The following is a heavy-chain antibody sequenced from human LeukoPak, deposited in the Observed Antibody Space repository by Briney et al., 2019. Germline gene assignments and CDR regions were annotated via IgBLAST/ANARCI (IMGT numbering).Heavy chain of an antibody. CDR3: ARYYYDSSGSSQYYFDY. V-gene: IGHV1-46*01. J-gene: IGHJ4*02. Sequence: ASVKVSCKASGYTFTSYYMHWVRQAPGQGLEWMGIINPSGGSTSYAQKFQGRVTMTRDTSTSTVYMGLSSLRSEDTAVYYCARYYYDSSGSSQYYFDYWGQGTLVTVSS. D-gene: IGHD3-22*01. CDR2: INPSGGST. CDR1: GYTFTSYY.